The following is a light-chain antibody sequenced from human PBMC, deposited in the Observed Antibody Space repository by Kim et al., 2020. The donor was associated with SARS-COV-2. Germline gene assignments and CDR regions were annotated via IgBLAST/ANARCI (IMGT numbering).Light chain of an antibody. Sequence: SVSPGERVTLACRASQSVALLAWYQQKPGQAPRLVIHGASTRATGIPARFSGSGSETEFTLTISSLQSEDFAIYYCQQYNEWPSTFGQGTRLEIK. CDR1: QSVALL. CDR2: GAS. CDR3: QQYNEWPST. J-gene: IGKJ5*01. V-gene: IGKV3-15*01.